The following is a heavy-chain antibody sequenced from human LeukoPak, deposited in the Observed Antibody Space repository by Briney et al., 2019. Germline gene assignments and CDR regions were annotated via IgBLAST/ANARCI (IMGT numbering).Heavy chain of an antibody. CDR1: GGSMSSSSFY. CDR3: ARHDTSSYSEHFDY. Sequence: SETPSLTCTVSGGSMSSSSFYWGWIRQPPGKGLEWIGSMYYSGSTYYNPSLKSRVTTSVDTSKNQFSLKLSSVTAADTAVYYYARHDTSSYSEHFDYWGQGTLVTVSS. V-gene: IGHV4-39*01. J-gene: IGHJ4*02. D-gene: IGHD2-15*01. CDR2: MYYSGST.